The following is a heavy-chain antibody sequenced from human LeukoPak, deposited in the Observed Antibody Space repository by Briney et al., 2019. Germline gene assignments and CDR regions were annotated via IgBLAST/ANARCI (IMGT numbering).Heavy chain of an antibody. J-gene: IGHJ1*01. CDR2: ISYDGSNK. V-gene: IGHV3-30-3*01. D-gene: IGHD1-14*01. CDR1: GFTFSSYA. CDR3: ARGISAVQIPDAEYFQH. Sequence: PGRSLRLSCAASGFTFSSYAVHWVRQAPGKGLEWVAVISYDGSNKYYADSVKGRFTISRDNSKNTLYLQMNSLRAEDTAVYYCARGISAVQIPDAEYFQHWGQGTLVTVSS.